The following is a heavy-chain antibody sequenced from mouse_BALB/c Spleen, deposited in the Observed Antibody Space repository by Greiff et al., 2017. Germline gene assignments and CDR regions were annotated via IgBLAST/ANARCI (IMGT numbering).Heavy chain of an antibody. V-gene: IGHV5-9-3*01. CDR3: ARPPEASWFAY. CDR1: GFTFSSYA. Sequence: DVQLQESGGGLVKPGGSLKLSCAASGFTFSSYAMSWVRQTPEKRLEWVATISSGGSYTYYPDSVKGRFTISRDNAKNTLYLQMSSLRSEDTAMYYCARPPEASWFAYWGQGTLVTVSA. CDR2: ISSGGSYT. J-gene: IGHJ3*01.